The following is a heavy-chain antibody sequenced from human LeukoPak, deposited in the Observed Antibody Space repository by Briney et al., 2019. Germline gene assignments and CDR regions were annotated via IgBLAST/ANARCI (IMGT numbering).Heavy chain of an antibody. D-gene: IGHD1-26*01. CDR2: INPSGGST. J-gene: IGHJ4*02. CDR3: ARGVSGSYSNFDY. CDR1: GYIYTNYY. Sequence: ASVKVSCKASGYIYTNYYMHWVRQAPGQGLEWMGIINPSGGSTDYAQNFQGRVTMTRDTSTSTVYMELSSLRSEDTAVYYCARGVSGSYSNFDYWGQGTLVTVSS. V-gene: IGHV1-46*01.